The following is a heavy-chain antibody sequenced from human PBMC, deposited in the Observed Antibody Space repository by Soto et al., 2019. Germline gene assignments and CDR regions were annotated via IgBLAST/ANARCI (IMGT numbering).Heavy chain of an antibody. CDR3: ASIVGYPGYYVGMDV. CDR2: IYPGDAHT. J-gene: IGHJ6*04. D-gene: IGHD5-12*01. V-gene: IGHV5-51*01. CDR1: GYSSTSYW. Sequence: PGESLKIPCKISGYSSTSYWIAWVRQMPGKGLEWMGIIYPGDAHTRYSPSFQGQVTISSDKSINTAYLQWSSLKASDTAMYYCASIVGYPGYYVGMDVWGEGTTVTVSS.